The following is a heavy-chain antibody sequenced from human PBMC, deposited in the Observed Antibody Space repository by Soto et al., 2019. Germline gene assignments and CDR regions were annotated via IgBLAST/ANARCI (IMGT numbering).Heavy chain of an antibody. Sequence: QVQLQESGPGLVKPSQTLSLTCTVSGGSISSDGYYWSWIRQHPGRGLEWIGNIYYSGSTYYNPSLKSRVTISIDTSKNQFSLKLRSVTAADTAVYYCARSITAAGTGYFQHWGQGTLVTVSS. D-gene: IGHD6-13*01. V-gene: IGHV4-31*03. J-gene: IGHJ1*01. CDR3: ARSITAAGTGYFQH. CDR1: GGSISSDGYY. CDR2: IYYSGST.